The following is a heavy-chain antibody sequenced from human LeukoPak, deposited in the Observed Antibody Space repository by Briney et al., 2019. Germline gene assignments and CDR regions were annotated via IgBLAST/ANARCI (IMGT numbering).Heavy chain of an antibody. CDR3: ARGPTTRWFDP. J-gene: IGHJ5*02. D-gene: IGHD1-7*01. Sequence: SQTLSLTCTVSGGSISSGDYYWSWIRQPPGKGLEWIGYIYYSGSTYYNPSLKSRVTISVDTSENQFSLKLSSVTAADTAVYYCARGPTTRWFDPWGQGTLVTVSS. CDR1: GGSISSGDYY. CDR2: IYYSGST. V-gene: IGHV4-30-4*01.